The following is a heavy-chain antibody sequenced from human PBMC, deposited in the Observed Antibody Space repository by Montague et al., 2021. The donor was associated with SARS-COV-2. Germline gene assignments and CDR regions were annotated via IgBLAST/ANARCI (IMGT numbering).Heavy chain of an antibody. Sequence: SETLSLTCTVSGDSISGYYWTWIRQAPEKGLEWIGYIYHTGSTNYNPSFKGRVIISVDTSTNQLSLRLTSVSAADSAKYFCARHRRFGVPAAGGAYFDLWGQGTKVTVSS. D-gene: IGHD2-2*01. CDR3: ARHRRFGVPAAGGAYFDL. CDR1: GDSISGYY. CDR2: IYHTGST. J-gene: IGHJ4*02. V-gene: IGHV4-59*08.